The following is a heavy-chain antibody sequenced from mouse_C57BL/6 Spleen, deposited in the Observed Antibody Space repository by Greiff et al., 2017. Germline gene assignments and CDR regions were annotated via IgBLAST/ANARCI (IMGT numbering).Heavy chain of an antibody. CDR2: INYDGSST. Sequence: DVMLVESEGGLVQPGRSMKLSCTASGFTFSDYYMAWVRQVPEKGLEWVANINYDGSSTYYLDSLKSRFIISRDNAKNILYLQMSILKSEDTATYYCARDSWDDAMDYWGQGTSVTVSS. J-gene: IGHJ4*01. V-gene: IGHV5-16*01. CDR3: ARDSWDDAMDY. CDR1: GFTFSDYY. D-gene: IGHD4-1*01.